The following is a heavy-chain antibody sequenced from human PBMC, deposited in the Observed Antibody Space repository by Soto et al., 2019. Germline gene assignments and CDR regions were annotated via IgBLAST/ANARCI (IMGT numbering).Heavy chain of an antibody. CDR2: IFPRDFNV. Sequence: GESLKISCQASGYTFTNYWIGWVRQMPGGGLEWLGLIFPRDFNVRYSPSFEGQVTISADRSTATAFLQWRSLAASDSALYFCARLVSLLQPIDSCGHGTPVTVSP. D-gene: IGHD4-4*01. J-gene: IGHJ5*01. V-gene: IGHV5-51*01. CDR3: ARLVSLLQPIDS. CDR1: GYTFTNYW.